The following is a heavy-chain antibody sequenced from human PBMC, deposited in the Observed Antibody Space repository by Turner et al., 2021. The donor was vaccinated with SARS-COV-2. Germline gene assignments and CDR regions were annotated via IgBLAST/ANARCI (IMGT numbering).Heavy chain of an antibody. V-gene: IGHV3-33*01. Sequence: QVQLVESGGGVVQPGRSLRRSCAASGFTFSGYGMHWVRQAPGKGLEWVAVIWYDGSNKYYADPVKGRFTISRDNSKNTQYLQMNSLRAEDTAVYYCARDGAFGATGLDYWGQGTLVTVSS. CDR3: ARDGAFGATGLDY. CDR2: IWYDGSNK. J-gene: IGHJ4*02. D-gene: IGHD3-16*01. CDR1: GFTFSGYG.